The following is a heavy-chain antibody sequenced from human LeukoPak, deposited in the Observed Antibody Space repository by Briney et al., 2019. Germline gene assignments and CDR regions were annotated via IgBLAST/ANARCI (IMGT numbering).Heavy chain of an antibody. Sequence: SETLSLTCTVSVGSITSHYWSWIRQLPGMRLEWIGYVYHSGSTSYNPSLKSRVTISVDTSKNQFSLKLSSVTAADTAVYYCARRDSGSPPWAFDYWGQGTLVTVSS. CDR1: VGSITSHY. CDR3: ARRDSGSPPWAFDY. V-gene: IGHV4-59*08. D-gene: IGHD1-26*01. J-gene: IGHJ4*02. CDR2: VYHSGST.